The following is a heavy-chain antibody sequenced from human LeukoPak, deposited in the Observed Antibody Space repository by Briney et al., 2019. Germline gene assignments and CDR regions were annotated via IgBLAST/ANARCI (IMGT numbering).Heavy chain of an antibody. CDR1: GVSISSGVYY. CDR2: IYDSGTA. CDR3: ARDSRSFDY. J-gene: IGHJ4*02. V-gene: IGHV4-30-2*01. Sequence: TLSLTCSVTGVSISSGVYYWSWIRQPPGKGLEWMGYIYDSGTAYYNPSLKSRVTMSVDRFNNQFSLKLTSVTAADTAVYYCARDSRSFDYWGQGTLVTVSS. D-gene: IGHD6-25*01.